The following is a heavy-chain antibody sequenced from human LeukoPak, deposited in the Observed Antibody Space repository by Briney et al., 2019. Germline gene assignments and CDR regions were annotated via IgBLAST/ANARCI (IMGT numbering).Heavy chain of an antibody. J-gene: IGHJ3*02. CDR3: AKKRQGIAAAGIDAFDI. Sequence: GGSLRLSCAASGFTFSSYNMNWVRQAPGKGLEWVSHIGTSSSTIYYADSVKGRFTISRDNSKNTLYLQMNSLRAEDTAVYYCAKKRQGIAAAGIDAFDIWGQGTMVTVSS. CDR2: IGTSSSTI. D-gene: IGHD6-13*01. CDR1: GFTFSSYN. V-gene: IGHV3-48*01.